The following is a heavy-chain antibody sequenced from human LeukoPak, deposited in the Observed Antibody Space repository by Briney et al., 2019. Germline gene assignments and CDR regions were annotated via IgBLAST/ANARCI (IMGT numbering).Heavy chain of an antibody. Sequence: GGSLRLSCVASGFTFSTYAMNWVRQAPGKGLEWVAAISGSSTGTYYADSVRGRFTISRDNSKNSLYLQMNSLRAEDTAVYYCARDSYYYGSGSYYIPGYWGQGTLVTVSS. CDR2: ISGSSTGT. CDR1: GFTFSTYA. D-gene: IGHD3-10*01. V-gene: IGHV3-23*01. CDR3: ARDSYYYGSGSYYIPGY. J-gene: IGHJ4*02.